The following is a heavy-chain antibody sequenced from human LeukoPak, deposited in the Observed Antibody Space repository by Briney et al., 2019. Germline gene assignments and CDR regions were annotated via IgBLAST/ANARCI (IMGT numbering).Heavy chain of an antibody. CDR2: ISSGGST. CDR3: ARDRRPAQYRGLDV. Sequence: GGSLRLSCAASGFTVSSNYMSWVRQAPGKGLEWVSVISSGGSTYYADSVKGRFTISRDNANNSLFLQLNSLRAEDTAVYFCARDRRPAQYRGLDVWGRGTTVTVSS. CDR1: GFTVSSNY. J-gene: IGHJ6*02. D-gene: IGHD2-2*02. V-gene: IGHV3-53*01.